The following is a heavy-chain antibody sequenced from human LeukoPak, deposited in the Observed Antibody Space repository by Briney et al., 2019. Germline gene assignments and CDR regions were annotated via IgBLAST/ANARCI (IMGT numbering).Heavy chain of an antibody. CDR3: ARETGRSGYHSLEY. D-gene: IGHD3-22*01. V-gene: IGHV1-2*02. J-gene: IGHJ4*02. CDR1: GYTFSGYF. Sequence: ASVTVSCKASGYTFSGYFLHWVRQAPGQGLEWMGRINSNSGGTDFAQKFQGRVTMTRETSIGTAYMELSRLGSDDTAVYYCARETGRSGYHSLEYWGQGALVTVSS. CDR2: INSNSGGT.